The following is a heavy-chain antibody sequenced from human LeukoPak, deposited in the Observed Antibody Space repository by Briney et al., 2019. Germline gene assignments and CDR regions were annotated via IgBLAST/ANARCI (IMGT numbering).Heavy chain of an antibody. J-gene: IGHJ6*03. CDR1: GFIFSSYA. D-gene: IGHD6-19*01. V-gene: IGHV3-23*01. Sequence: PGGSLRLSCAASGFIFSSYAMSWVRQARGKGLEWVSANSGSGGSTYYADSVKGRFTISRDNSKNTLYLQMNSLRAEDTAVYYCPKAGSSGWYRGWTYYYYYYYMDVWGKGTTVTVSS. CDR2: NSGSGGST. CDR3: PKAGSSGWYRGWTYYYYYYYMDV.